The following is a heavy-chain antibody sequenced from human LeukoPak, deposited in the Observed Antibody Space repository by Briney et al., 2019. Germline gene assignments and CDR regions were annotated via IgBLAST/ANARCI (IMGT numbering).Heavy chain of an antibody. CDR2: IYYSGST. Sequence: SETLSLTCTVSGGSISSYYRSWIRQPPGKGLEWIGYIYYSGSTKYNPSLKSRVTISVDASKTQFSLKLNSVTAADTAVYYCARGSRELYYFDYWGQGTLVTVSS. D-gene: IGHD1-7*01. CDR1: GGSISSYY. CDR3: ARGSRELYYFDY. J-gene: IGHJ4*02. V-gene: IGHV4-59*01.